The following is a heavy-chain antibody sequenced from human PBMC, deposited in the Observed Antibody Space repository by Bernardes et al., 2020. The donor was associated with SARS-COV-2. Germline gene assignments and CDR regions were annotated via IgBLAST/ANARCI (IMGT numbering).Heavy chain of an antibody. CDR1: GFTFSNYA. D-gene: IGHD3-22*01. V-gene: IGHV3-23*01. CDR3: AKGLSTVVLGAVDY. Sequence: GGSLRLSCAASGFTFSNYAMTWVRQAPGKGLEWVSAISGSGGSTYSADSVKGRFTISRDNSKNTLYLQVNSLRAEDTAVYYCAKGLSTVVLGAVDYWGQGTLVTVSS. CDR2: ISGSGGST. J-gene: IGHJ4*02.